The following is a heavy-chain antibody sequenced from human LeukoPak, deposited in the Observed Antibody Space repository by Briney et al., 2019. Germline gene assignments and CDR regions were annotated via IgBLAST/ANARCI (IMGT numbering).Heavy chain of an antibody. CDR1: GFTFSSYA. D-gene: IGHD3-10*01. V-gene: IGHV3-23*01. J-gene: IGHJ6*02. CDR3: AKLTVAVRGVDYGMDV. Sequence: GGSLRLSCAASGFTFSSYAMSWVRQAPGKGLEWVSAISGSGGSTYYADSVKGRFTISRDNSKNTLYLQMNSLRAEDTAVYYCAKLTVAVRGVDYGMDVWGQGTTVTVSS. CDR2: ISGSGGST.